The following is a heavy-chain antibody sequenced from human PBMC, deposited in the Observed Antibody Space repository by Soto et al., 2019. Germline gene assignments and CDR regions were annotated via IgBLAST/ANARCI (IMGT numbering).Heavy chain of an antibody. D-gene: IGHD3-22*01. CDR2: IIPIFGTA. Sequence: QVELVQSGAEVKKPGSSVKVSCQASEDTFRNYAISWVRQAPGQGPEWMGGIIPIFGTANYAQKVQGRVTITADTYTNTVYLELSSLRSEDTAVYYCASTKYDSSAYYYWYLGLWGRGTLVTVSS. CDR3: ASTKYDSSAYYYWYLGL. V-gene: IGHV1-69*06. J-gene: IGHJ2*01. CDR1: EDTFRNYA.